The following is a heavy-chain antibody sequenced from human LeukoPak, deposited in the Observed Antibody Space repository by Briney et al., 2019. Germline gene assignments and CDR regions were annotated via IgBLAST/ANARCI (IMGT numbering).Heavy chain of an antibody. V-gene: IGHV3-30*03. D-gene: IGHD6-13*01. CDR2: ISYDGSNK. Sequence: GGSLRLSCAASGFTFSSYGMHWVRQAPGKGLEWVAVISYDGSNKYYADSVKGRFTISRDNSKNTLYLQMNSLRAEDTAVYYRARRSPGIAAAGLFDPWGQGTLVTVSS. CDR3: ARRSPGIAAAGLFDP. J-gene: IGHJ5*02. CDR1: GFTFSSYG.